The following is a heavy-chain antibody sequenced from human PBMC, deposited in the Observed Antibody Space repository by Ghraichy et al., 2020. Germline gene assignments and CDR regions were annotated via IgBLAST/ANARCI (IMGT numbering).Heavy chain of an antibody. Sequence: SQTLSLTCTVSGGSISSSSYYWGWIRQPPGKGLEWIGSIYYSGSTYYNPSLKSRVTISVDTSKNQFSLKLSSVTAADTAVYYCARYGLIAAAGRHAFDIWGQGTMVTVSS. J-gene: IGHJ3*02. V-gene: IGHV4-39*01. D-gene: IGHD6-13*01. CDR1: GGSISSSSYY. CDR2: IYYSGST. CDR3: ARYGLIAAAGRHAFDI.